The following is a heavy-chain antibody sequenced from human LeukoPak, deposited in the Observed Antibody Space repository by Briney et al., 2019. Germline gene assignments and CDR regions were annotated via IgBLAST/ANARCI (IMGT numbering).Heavy chain of an antibody. CDR1: GDSISSYH. D-gene: IGHD3-16*01. CDR3: ARVGRGDHTWGSYSFDY. J-gene: IGHJ4*02. Sequence: SETLSLTCSVSGDSISSYHWSWIRQPPGKGLEWIRYISDSGSTKYNSSLKSRVTMSMDTSKNQFSLNLSSVTAADTAVYYCARVGRGDHTWGSYSFDYWGQGTLVTVSS. CDR2: ISDSGST. V-gene: IGHV4-59*01.